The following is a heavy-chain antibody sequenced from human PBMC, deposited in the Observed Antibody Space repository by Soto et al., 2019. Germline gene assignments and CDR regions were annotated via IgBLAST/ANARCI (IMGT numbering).Heavy chain of an antibody. J-gene: IGHJ4*02. Sequence: EMQLVESGGGSVQPGGSLNLSCAASGFTFSGSVVYRVRQASGKGLEWVGRIRSKANNYATDYTASVKGRFAISRDDAQNTAHLQMNSLKIEDTAVYYCTSGSGFAYWGQGTLVTVSS. D-gene: IGHD3-3*01. CDR2: IRSKANNYAT. CDR1: GFTFSGSV. CDR3: TSGSGFAY. V-gene: IGHV3-73*02.